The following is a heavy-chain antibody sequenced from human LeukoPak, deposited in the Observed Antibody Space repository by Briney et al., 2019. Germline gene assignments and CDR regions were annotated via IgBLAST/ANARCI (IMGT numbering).Heavy chain of an antibody. CDR1: GFTFSSYD. V-gene: IGHV3-23*01. CDR3: ARVVGRNWYLDL. J-gene: IGHJ2*01. Sequence: QPGGSLRLSCGASGFTFSSYDMTWVRHAPGKGLEWVSGIYGRGGTTYYADSVKGRFIVSRDNSKNSLSLQMNSLRAEDTAVYYCARVVGRNWYLDLWGRGTQVTVSS. CDR2: IYGRGGTT. D-gene: IGHD1-14*01.